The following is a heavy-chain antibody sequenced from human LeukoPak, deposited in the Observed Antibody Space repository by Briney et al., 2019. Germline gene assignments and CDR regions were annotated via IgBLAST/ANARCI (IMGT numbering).Heavy chain of an antibody. Sequence: SETLSLTCTVSGGSISSSSYYWGWIRQPPGKGLEWIGSIYYSGSTYYNPSLKSRVTISVYTSKNQFSLKLSSVTAADTAVYYCARHLEDIVVVPAAPSYYYYGMDVWGQGTTVTVSS. CDR3: ARHLEDIVVVPAAPSYYYYGMDV. D-gene: IGHD2-2*01. V-gene: IGHV4-39*01. CDR2: IYYSGST. J-gene: IGHJ6*02. CDR1: GGSISSSSYY.